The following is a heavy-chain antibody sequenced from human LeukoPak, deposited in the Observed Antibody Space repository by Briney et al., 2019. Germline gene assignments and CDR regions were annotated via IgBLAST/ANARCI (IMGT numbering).Heavy chain of an antibody. CDR3: AREGGEYSSSWSDAFDI. CDR2: ISAYNGNT. V-gene: IGHV1-18*01. CDR1: GYTSTSYG. D-gene: IGHD6-13*01. Sequence: ASVKVSCKASGYTSTSYGISWVRQAPGQGLEWMGWISAYNGNTNYAQKLQGRVTMTTDTSTSTAYMELRSLRSDDTAVYYCAREGGEYSSSWSDAFDIWGQGTMVTVSS. J-gene: IGHJ3*02.